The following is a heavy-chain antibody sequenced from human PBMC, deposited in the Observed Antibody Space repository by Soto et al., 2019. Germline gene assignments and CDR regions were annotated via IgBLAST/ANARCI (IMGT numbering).Heavy chain of an antibody. J-gene: IGHJ4*01. CDR3: ARAINSWEVNYYFDF. V-gene: IGHV1-69*06. CDR1: GSTFNKFS. CDR2: IVVDSNTA. D-gene: IGHD6-13*01. Sequence: LQSGAEVMATGSSVRVSCQVSGSTFNKFSFSWVLQSHGNEPEWRGGIVVDSNTADYSQRFQDRVTMTADTSSKTLYLALGRLTFEDTAVYYCARAINSWEVNYYFDFCGHGPLVTVSA.